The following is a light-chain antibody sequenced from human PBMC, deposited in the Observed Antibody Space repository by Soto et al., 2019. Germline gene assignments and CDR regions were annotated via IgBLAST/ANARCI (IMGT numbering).Light chain of an antibody. J-gene: IGLJ1*01. CDR1: SSDVGGYSY. Sequence: QSALTQPPSASGSPGQSVTISCTGTSSDVGGYSYVSWYQQHPGKAPKFMIYEVSKRPSGVPDRFSGSKSGNTASLTVSGLQAEEEADYYCSSYAGSNNYVFGTGTKLTVL. V-gene: IGLV2-8*01. CDR2: EVS. CDR3: SSYAGSNNYV.